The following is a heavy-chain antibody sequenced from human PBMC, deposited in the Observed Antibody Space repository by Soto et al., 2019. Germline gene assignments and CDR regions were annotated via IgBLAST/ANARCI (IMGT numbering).Heavy chain of an antibody. V-gene: IGHV1-18*04. Sequence: ASVKVSCKASGYTFTDYGISWVRQAPGQGLEWIGWISAYNGNTNNAQKLQDRVTMTTDSSTSTAYMELRRLRSDDTAVYYCARVGDIVVVGPWFDPWGQGTLVTVSS. CDR2: ISAYNGNT. CDR3: ARVGDIVVVGPWFDP. CDR1: GYTFTDYG. D-gene: IGHD2-2*01. J-gene: IGHJ5*02.